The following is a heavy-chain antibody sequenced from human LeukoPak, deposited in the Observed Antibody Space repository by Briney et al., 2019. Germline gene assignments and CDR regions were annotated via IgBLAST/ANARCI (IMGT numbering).Heavy chain of an antibody. CDR3: ANVEWPLDY. CDR1: GFTFSNYA. J-gene: IGHJ4*02. CDR2: ISGSAGNT. Sequence: PGGSLRLSCAASGFTFSNYAMSWVRQAPGQGLEWVSAISGSAGNTYYADSVKGRFTISRDNSRNTQYLQMNSLRAEDTAIYYCANVEWPLDYWGQGTLVTVSS. D-gene: IGHD1-26*01. V-gene: IGHV3-23*01.